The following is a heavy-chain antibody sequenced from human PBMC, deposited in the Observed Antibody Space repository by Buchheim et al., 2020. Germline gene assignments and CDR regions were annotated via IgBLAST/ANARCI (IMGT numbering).Heavy chain of an antibody. D-gene: IGHD2-15*01. J-gene: IGHJ6*02. CDR1: GYTFTSYY. CDR3: ARDACSGGSCYYYGMDV. Sequence: QVQLVQSGAEVKKPGASVKVSCKASGYTFTSYYMHWVRQAPGQGLEWMGIINPSGGSTSYAQKFQGRVTMTRETSKRQVNMELSSLRSEDTAVYYCARDACSGGSCYYYGMDVWGQGTT. CDR2: INPSGGST. V-gene: IGHV1-46*01.